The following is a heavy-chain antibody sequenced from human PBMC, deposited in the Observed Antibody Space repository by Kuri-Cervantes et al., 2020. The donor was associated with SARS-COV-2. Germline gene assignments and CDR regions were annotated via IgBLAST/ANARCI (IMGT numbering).Heavy chain of an antibody. CDR2: IYTSGST. V-gene: IGHV4-61*02. CDR1: GGSISSGSYY. J-gene: IGHJ5*02. D-gene: IGHD3-22*01. CDR3: ARSALMYYYDSSGSTFDP. Sequence: SETLSLTCTVSGGSISSGSYYWSWIRQPAGKGLEWIGRIYTSGSTNYNPSLKSRVTISVDTSKNQFSLKLSSVTAADTAVYYCARSALMYYYDSSGSTFDPWGQGTLVTVSS.